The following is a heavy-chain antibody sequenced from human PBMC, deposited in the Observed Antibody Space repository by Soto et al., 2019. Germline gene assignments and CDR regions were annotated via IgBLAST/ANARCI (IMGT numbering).Heavy chain of an antibody. CDR3: ARSGGSFRPFDS. V-gene: IGHV3-48*03. Sequence: GGALRLSCPASVCTFRNYEVNWIRQSPGKGLEWVAHMPENGVTIYYADSVKGGFAISRDNANNLLYLQLDSLRPEDTALYYCARSGGSFRPFDSWGQGTLVTVSS. CDR1: VCTFRNYE. J-gene: IGHJ4*02. D-gene: IGHD2-15*01. CDR2: MPENGVTI.